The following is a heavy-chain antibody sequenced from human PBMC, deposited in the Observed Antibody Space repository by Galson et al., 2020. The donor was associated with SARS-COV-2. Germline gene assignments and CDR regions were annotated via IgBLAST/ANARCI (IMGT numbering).Heavy chain of an antibody. Sequence: ARSGGSLRLSCAASAFTFDDYRMSWLRQAPAKGLEWVTGINWNGGSTGYADSVKGRFTISRDNAKHSLYLQMNSLRAEDTALYYCARVEARYSSSWYSGFDYWGQGTLVTVSS. J-gene: IGHJ4*02. V-gene: IGHV3-20*04. CDR2: INWNGGST. CDR1: AFTFDDYR. CDR3: ARVEARYSSSWYSGFDY. D-gene: IGHD6-13*01.